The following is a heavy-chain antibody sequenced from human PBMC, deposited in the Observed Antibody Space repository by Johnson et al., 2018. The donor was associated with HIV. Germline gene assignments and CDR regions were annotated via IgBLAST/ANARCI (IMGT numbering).Heavy chain of an antibody. CDR2: ISWNCGSI. CDR1: GFTFDDYA. CDR3: AKVSSSSTWVHDPFDV. J-gene: IGHJ3*01. D-gene: IGHD6-6*01. V-gene: IGHV3-9*01. Sequence: QLVESGGGLVQPGRSLRLSCAASGFTFDDYAMHWVRQAPGKGLEWVSGISWNCGSIGYADSVKGRFTISRDNAKNSLYLQMNSLRVEDTALYYCAKVSSSSTWVHDPFDVWGQGTMVTVSS.